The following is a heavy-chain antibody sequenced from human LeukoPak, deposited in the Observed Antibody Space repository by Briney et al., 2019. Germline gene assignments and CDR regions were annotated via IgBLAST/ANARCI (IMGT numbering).Heavy chain of an antibody. CDR3: ARAYDSSGAALEY. Sequence: PSETLSLTCAVYGGSFSGYYWSWIRQPPGKGLEWIGYIYNSGSTNYNPSLKSRVTMLPDTSKNQFSLKLSSVTAADTAVYYCARAYDSSGAALEYWGQGTLVTVSS. CDR1: GGSFSGYY. V-gene: IGHV4-59*01. J-gene: IGHJ4*02. CDR2: IYNSGST. D-gene: IGHD3-22*01.